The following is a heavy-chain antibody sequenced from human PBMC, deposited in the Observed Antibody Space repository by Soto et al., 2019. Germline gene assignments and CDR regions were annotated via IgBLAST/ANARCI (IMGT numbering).Heavy chain of an antibody. Sequence: SETLSLTCTVSGASISTYYWSWIRQPPGKGLEWIGYIYYSGSTNYNPSLKSRVTISVDTSKNQFSLKLSSVTAADTAVYYCARAGTYGDYVVRYYFDYWGQGALVTVSS. D-gene: IGHD4-17*01. J-gene: IGHJ4*02. V-gene: IGHV4-59*08. CDR1: GASISTYY. CDR3: ARAGTYGDYVVRYYFDY. CDR2: IYYSGST.